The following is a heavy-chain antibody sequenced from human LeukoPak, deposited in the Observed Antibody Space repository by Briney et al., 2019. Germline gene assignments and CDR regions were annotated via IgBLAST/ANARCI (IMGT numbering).Heavy chain of an antibody. D-gene: IGHD3-22*01. CDR3: ARDPAGITMIVATYDY. V-gene: IGHV4-39*07. CDR2: IYHSGST. Sequence: SETLSLTCTVSGGSISSSSYYWGWIRQPPGKGLEWIGSIYHSGSTYYNPSLKSRVTISVDTSKNQFSLKLSSVTAADTAVYYCARDPAGITMIVATYDYWGQGTLVTVSS. CDR1: GGSISSSSYY. J-gene: IGHJ4*02.